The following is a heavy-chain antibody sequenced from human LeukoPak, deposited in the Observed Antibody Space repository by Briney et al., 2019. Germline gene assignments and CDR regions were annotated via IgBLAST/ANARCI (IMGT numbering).Heavy chain of an antibody. V-gene: IGHV1-69*06. Sequence: SVKVSCKASGGTFSSYSISWVRQASGQGLEWMGGIIPMFGTANYAQKFQGRVTITADKSTSTAYLDLSSLRSEVTAVYYCARERHEYGSFDYWGQGTLVTVSS. CDR2: IIPMFGTA. CDR3: ARERHEYGSFDY. J-gene: IGHJ4*02. CDR1: GGTFSSYS. D-gene: IGHD4-17*01.